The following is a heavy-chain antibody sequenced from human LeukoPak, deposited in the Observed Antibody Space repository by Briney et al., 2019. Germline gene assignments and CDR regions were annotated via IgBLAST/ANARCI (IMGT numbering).Heavy chain of an antibody. V-gene: IGHV3-21*01. CDR1: GFTFSSYS. J-gene: IGHJ4*02. D-gene: IGHD3-16*01. CDR2: ISSSSSYI. Sequence: GGSLRLSCAASGFTFSSYSMNWVRQAPGKGLEWVSSISSSSSYIYYADSVKDRFTISRDNAKNSLYLQMNSLRAEDTAVFYCARGGGEVDYWGQGTLVTVSS. CDR3: ARGGGEVDY.